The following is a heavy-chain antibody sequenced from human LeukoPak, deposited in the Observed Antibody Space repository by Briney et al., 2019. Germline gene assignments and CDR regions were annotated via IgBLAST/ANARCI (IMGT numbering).Heavy chain of an antibody. V-gene: IGHV3-21*01. J-gene: IGHJ1*01. Sequence: PGGSLRLSCAASGFTFTTYTISWVRQAPGKGLEWVSSISSSSSYIYYADSVKGRFTISRDNAKNSLYLQMNSLRAEDTAVYYCATGSGSYYKHFQHWGQGTLVTVSS. CDR3: ATGSGSYYKHFQH. CDR2: ISSSSSYI. CDR1: GFTFTTYT. D-gene: IGHD3-10*01.